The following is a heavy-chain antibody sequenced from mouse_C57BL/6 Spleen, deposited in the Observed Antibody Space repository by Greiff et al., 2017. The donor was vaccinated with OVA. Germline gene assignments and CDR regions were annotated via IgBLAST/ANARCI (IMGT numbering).Heavy chain of an antibody. Sequence: QVQLQQPGAELVRPGTSVKLSCKASGYTFTSYWMHWVKQRPGQGLEWIGVIDPSDSYTNYNQKFKGKATLTVDTSSSTAYMQLSSLTSEDSAVYYCAIYYYGPPGCAYWGQGTLVTVSA. CDR2: IDPSDSYT. CDR3: AIYYYGPPGCAY. J-gene: IGHJ3*01. V-gene: IGHV1-59*01. CDR1: GYTFTSYW. D-gene: IGHD1-1*01.